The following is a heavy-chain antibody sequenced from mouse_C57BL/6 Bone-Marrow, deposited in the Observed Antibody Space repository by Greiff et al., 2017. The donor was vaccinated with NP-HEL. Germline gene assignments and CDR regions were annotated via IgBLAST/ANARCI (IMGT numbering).Heavy chain of an antibody. CDR2: IDPNSGGT. V-gene: IGHV1-72*01. Sequence: VQLQQPGAELVKPGASVKLSCKASGYTFTSYWMHWVKQRPGRGLEWIGRIDPNSGGTKYNEKFKSKATLTVDKPSSTAYMQLSSLTSEDSAVYYCATYYYGSSDLYWYFDVWGTGTTVTVSS. CDR3: ATYYYGSSDLYWYFDV. J-gene: IGHJ1*03. CDR1: GYTFTSYW. D-gene: IGHD1-1*01.